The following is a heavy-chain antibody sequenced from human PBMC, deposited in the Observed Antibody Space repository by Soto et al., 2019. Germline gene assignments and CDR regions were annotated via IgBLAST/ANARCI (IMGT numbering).Heavy chain of an antibody. V-gene: IGHV3-23*01. Sequence: EVSLRLSCASSGFTFTHYAMSWVRQATGEGLESVSTISGSGGNTRYANCVKGRLSISRDTAKNTPYIHKYRLRADPTAVQDCAKDYGTSRYCVDYWGQGALVTVSS. CDR1: GFTFTHYA. CDR2: ISGSGGNT. J-gene: IGHJ4*02. CDR3: AKDYGTSRYCVDY. D-gene: IGHD2-8*02.